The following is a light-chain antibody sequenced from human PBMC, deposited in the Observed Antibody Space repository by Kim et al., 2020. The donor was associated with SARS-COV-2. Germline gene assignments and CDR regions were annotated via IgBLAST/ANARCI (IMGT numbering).Light chain of an antibody. CDR1: QDIRNE. CDR3: LQHTTYPIT. V-gene: IGKV1-17*01. CDR2: GAS. J-gene: IGKJ5*01. Sequence: ESLGERVTITYRASQDIRNELGWYQQKPGRAPKRLIYGASSLQSGVTSRFSGSVSGTEFTLTISSLQPEDVATYLCLQHTTYPITFGQGTRLEIK.